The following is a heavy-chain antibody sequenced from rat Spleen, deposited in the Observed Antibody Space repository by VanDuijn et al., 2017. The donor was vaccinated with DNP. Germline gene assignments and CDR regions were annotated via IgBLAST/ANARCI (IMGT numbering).Heavy chain of an antibody. V-gene: IGHV4-2*01. J-gene: IGHJ4*01. Sequence: EVQLVETGGGLVQPGRSLKLSCVASGFTFSSYWMYWIRQAPGKGLEWIGEINKDSSTINYTPSLKDKFTISRDNAQNTLYLQMNNLRSEDTATYFCVKDYDFYAMDAWGQGTSVTVSS. CDR3: VKDYDFYAMDA. CDR1: GFTFSSYW. D-gene: IGHD1-1*01. CDR2: INKDSSTI.